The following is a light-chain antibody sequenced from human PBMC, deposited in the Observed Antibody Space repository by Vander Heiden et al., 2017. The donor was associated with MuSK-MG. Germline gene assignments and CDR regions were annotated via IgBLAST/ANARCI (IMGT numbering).Light chain of an antibody. CDR1: QSISSY. CDR3: QQSDSTPYT. J-gene: IGKJ2*01. CDR2: AAS. V-gene: IGKV1-39*01. Sequence: DIQLTQSPSSLSASVGDGVTITCRASQSISSYLNWYQQKPGKAPKLLIYAASSLQSGVPSRFSGSGSGTDFTLTISRLQPEDFATYYCQQSDSTPYTFGQGTKLEIK.